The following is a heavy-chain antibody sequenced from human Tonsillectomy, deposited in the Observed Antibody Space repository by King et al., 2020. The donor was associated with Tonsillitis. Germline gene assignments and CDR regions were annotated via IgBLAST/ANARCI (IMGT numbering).Heavy chain of an antibody. J-gene: IGHJ6*03. D-gene: IGHD5-18*01. CDR3: AKGEQLWVPNSDYYMDV. Sequence: VQLVESGGGLVQPEGSLRISCAASGFTFSNYAMTWVRQAPGKGLEWVSSISGGGSSTYDADSMKGRFTISRDNSKNTLYLQMNSLRAEDTAVYYCAKGEQLWVPNSDYYMDVWGKGTTVTVSS. V-gene: IGHV3-23*04. CDR1: GFTFSNYA. CDR2: ISGGGSST.